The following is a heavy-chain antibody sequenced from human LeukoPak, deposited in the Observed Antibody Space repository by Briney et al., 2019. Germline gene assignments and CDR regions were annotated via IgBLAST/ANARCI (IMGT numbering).Heavy chain of an antibody. Sequence: PSETLSLTCTVSGGSISSYYWNWIRQPPGKGLEWIGSVSYSGSTNYNPSLKSRVTISVHTSKNQFSLKLSSVTAADTAVYYCARETSQKGAHYMDVWGKGTTVTISS. CDR1: GGSISSYY. D-gene: IGHD3-16*01. J-gene: IGHJ6*03. CDR2: VSYSGST. V-gene: IGHV4-59*01. CDR3: ARETSQKGAHYMDV.